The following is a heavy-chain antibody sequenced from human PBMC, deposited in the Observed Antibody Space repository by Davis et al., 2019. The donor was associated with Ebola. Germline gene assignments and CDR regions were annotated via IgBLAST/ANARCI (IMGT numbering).Heavy chain of an antibody. J-gene: IGHJ3*02. V-gene: IGHV1-69*06. D-gene: IGHD2-15*01. Sequence: AASVKVSCKSSGGSFSSYAISWVRQAPGQGLEWMGGIIPMFATASYAQKFQGRVTITADKSTSTAYMEVSSLRSEDTAVYYCARAIVVVVAAKIDAFDIWGQGTMVTVSS. CDR1: GGSFSSYA. CDR3: ARAIVVVVAAKIDAFDI. CDR2: IIPMFATA.